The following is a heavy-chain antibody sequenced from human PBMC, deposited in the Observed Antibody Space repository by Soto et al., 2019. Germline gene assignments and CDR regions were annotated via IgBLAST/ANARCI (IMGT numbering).Heavy chain of an antibody. CDR2: ISYDGSNK. V-gene: IGHV3-30*18. Sequence: GGSLRLSCVASGFTFSSFGMHWVRQAPGKGLEWVAVISYDGSNKYYADSVKGRFTISRDNSKNTLYLQMNSLRAEDTAVYYCAKETGTTFRAFDIWGQGTMVTVSS. J-gene: IGHJ3*02. CDR1: GFTFSSFG. CDR3: AKETGTTFRAFDI. D-gene: IGHD1-1*01.